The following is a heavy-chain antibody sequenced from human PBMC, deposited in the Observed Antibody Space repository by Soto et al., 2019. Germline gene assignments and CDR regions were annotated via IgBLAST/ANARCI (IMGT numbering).Heavy chain of an antibody. V-gene: IGHV1-69*13. Sequence: ASVKVSCKASGGTFSSYAISWVRQAPGQGLEWMGGIIPIFGTANYAQKFQGRVAITADESTSTAYVELSSLRSEDTAVYYCARDFGEDGGGMDVWGQGTTVTVSS. CDR2: IIPIFGTA. CDR3: ARDFGEDGGGMDV. D-gene: IGHD3-10*01. CDR1: GGTFSSYA. J-gene: IGHJ6*02.